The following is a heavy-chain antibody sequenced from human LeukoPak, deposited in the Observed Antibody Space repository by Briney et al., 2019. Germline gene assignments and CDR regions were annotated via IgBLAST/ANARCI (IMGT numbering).Heavy chain of an antibody. D-gene: IGHD5-12*01. J-gene: IGHJ4*02. Sequence: GRSLRLSCAASGFTFDDYAMHWVRRGPGKGLEWVSGISWNSGSIVYADSVKGRFTISRDNAKNSLYLQMNSLRAEDTAVYYCARDIVADYWGQGTLVTVSS. CDR3: ARDIVADY. CDR2: ISWNSGSI. CDR1: GFTFDDYA. V-gene: IGHV3-9*01.